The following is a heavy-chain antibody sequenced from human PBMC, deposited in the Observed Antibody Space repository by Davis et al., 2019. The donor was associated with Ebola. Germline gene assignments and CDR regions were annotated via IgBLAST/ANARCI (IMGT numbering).Heavy chain of an antibody. J-gene: IGHJ5*02. Sequence: GESLKISCAASGFTFSSYGMHWVRQAPGKGLEWVAVISYDGSNKYYADSVKGRFTISRDNSKNTLYLQMNSLRAEDTAVYYCARDQRFAGGWFDPWGQGTLVTVSS. CDR3: ARDQRFAGGWFDP. V-gene: IGHV3-30*03. CDR2: ISYDGSNK. CDR1: GFTFSSYG. D-gene: IGHD3-16*01.